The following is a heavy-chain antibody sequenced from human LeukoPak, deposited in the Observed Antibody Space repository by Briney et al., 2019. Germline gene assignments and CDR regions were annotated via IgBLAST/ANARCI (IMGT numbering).Heavy chain of an antibody. CDR3: ARVTVNGYNYVDY. Sequence: GGSLRLSCAASGFTFSSYAMHWVRQAPGKGLEYVSAISSNGGSTYYADSVKGRFTISRDNAKNSLYLQMNSLRAEDTAVYYCARVTVNGYNYVDYWGQGTLVTVSS. D-gene: IGHD5-24*01. J-gene: IGHJ4*02. V-gene: IGHV3-64*04. CDR1: GFTFSSYA. CDR2: ISSNGGST.